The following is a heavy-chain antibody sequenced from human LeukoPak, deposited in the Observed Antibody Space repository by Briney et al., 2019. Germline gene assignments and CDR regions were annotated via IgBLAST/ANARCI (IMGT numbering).Heavy chain of an antibody. CDR2: ISSSTITT. J-gene: IGHJ4*02. D-gene: IGHD3-22*01. Sequence: GGSLRLSCAASGFAFNNYAMSWVRQAPGKGLEWVSAISSSTITTYYADSVKGRFTISRDNSKNTPYLQMDSLTAEDTAVYYCGPREDSSANAYDYWGQGILVTVSS. V-gene: IGHV3-23*01. CDR3: GPREDSSANAYDY. CDR1: GFAFNNYA.